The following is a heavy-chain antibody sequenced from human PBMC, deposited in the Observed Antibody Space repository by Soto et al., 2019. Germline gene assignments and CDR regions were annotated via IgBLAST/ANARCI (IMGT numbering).Heavy chain of an antibody. J-gene: IGHJ6*02. Sequence: ASVKVSCKASGYTFTSYGISWVRQAPGQGLEWTGWISAYNGNTNYAQTLQGRVTMTTDTSTSTAYMELRSLRSDDTAVYYCARDLKRRNIVVVPAAQYYYYGMDVWGQGTTVTVSS. CDR3: ARDLKRRNIVVVPAAQYYYYGMDV. D-gene: IGHD2-2*01. CDR1: GYTFTSYG. CDR2: ISAYNGNT. V-gene: IGHV1-18*04.